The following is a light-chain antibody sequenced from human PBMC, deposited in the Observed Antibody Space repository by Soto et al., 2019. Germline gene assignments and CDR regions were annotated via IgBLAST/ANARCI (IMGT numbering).Light chain of an antibody. Sequence: EIVMTQSPATLSVSPGERATLSCRASQSIRRELGWYQQRPGQARRLLIYGASTRATGIPARFSGSGYGTEFTLTISSLQSEDSAVYYCQQYNSWTTITFGQGTRLEIK. CDR3: QQYNSWTTIT. CDR1: QSIRRE. J-gene: IGKJ5*01. V-gene: IGKV3-15*01. CDR2: GAS.